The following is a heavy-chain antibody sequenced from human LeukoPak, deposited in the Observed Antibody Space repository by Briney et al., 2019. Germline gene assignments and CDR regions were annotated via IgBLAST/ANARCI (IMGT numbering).Heavy chain of an antibody. CDR1: GFTFSSYA. D-gene: IGHD2-2*01. V-gene: IGHV3-30-3*01. Sequence: PGGSLRLSCAASGFTFSSYAMHWVRQAPGKGLEWVAVISYDGSNKYYADSVKGRFTISRDNSKNTLYLQMNSLRAEDTAVYYCARDCSSTSCFVFDYWGQGTLVTVSS. J-gene: IGHJ4*02. CDR2: ISYDGSNK. CDR3: ARDCSSTSCFVFDY.